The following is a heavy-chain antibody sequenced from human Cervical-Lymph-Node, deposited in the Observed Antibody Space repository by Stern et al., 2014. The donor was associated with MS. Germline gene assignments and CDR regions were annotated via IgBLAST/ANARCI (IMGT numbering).Heavy chain of an antibody. Sequence: VQLEESGGGVVQPGRSLRLSCAASGFTFSTYGMHWVRQAPGKGLEWVAVISYDGSNKSSADSVKVQFPISRDNAKNTLYLQMTSWRAEDTAVYSCEKDGGWGLLGGDYYYMDVWGQGTPVTVSS. V-gene: IGHV3-30*18. CDR2: ISYDGSNK. D-gene: IGHD1-26*01. J-gene: IGHJ6*02. CDR3: EKDGGWGLLGGDYYYMDV. CDR1: GFTFSTYG.